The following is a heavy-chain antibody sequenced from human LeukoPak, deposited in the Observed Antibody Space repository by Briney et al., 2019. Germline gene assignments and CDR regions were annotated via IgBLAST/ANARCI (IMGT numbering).Heavy chain of an antibody. Sequence: PGGSLRLSCTVSGFTVSSNSMSWVRQAPGKGLEWVSFIYSGTIHYSDSVKGRFTISRDNSKNTLYLQMNSLRAEDTAVYYCAKVAGYSYVGVYYFDYWGQGTLVTVSS. D-gene: IGHD5-18*01. V-gene: IGHV3-53*01. CDR1: GFTVSSNS. J-gene: IGHJ4*02. CDR2: IYSGTI. CDR3: AKVAGYSYVGVYYFDY.